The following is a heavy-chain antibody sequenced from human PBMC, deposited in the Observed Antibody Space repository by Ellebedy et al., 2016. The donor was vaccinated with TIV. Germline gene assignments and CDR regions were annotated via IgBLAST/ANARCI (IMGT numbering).Heavy chain of an antibody. CDR3: SRVDLGLAFHY. V-gene: IGHV3-53*01. CDR1: GFTVSANY. Sequence: GGSLRLSCAVSGFTVSANYMSWVRQAPGKGLEWVSIIYSSGITYYPDSVKGRFTISRDNSKNTVSLQMNSLRAEDTAVYYGSRVDLGLAFHYWGRGTLVTVSS. CDR2: IYSSGIT. J-gene: IGHJ4*02. D-gene: IGHD3/OR15-3a*01.